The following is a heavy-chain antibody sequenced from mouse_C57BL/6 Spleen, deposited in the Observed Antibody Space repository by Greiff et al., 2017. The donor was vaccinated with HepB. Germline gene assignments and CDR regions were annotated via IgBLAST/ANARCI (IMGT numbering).Heavy chain of an antibody. J-gene: IGHJ4*01. CDR3: ASSYYGSSRYYYAMDY. D-gene: IGHD1-1*01. Sequence: QVQLQQPGAELVKPGASVKMSCKASGYTFTSYWITWVKQRPGQGLEWIGDIYPGSGSTNYNEKFKSKATLTVDTSSSTAYMQLSSLTSEDSAVYYCASSYYGSSRYYYAMDYWGQGTSVTVSS. V-gene: IGHV1-55*01. CDR1: GYTFTSYW. CDR2: IYPGSGST.